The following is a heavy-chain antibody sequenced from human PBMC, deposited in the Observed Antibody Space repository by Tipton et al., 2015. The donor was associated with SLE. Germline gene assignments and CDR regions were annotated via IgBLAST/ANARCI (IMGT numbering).Heavy chain of an antibody. Sequence: TLSLTCAVSGGSINSGDYSWSWIRQPPGKGLEWIGYIFHSGNAYYNPSLKSRVTISVDMSRNQFSLRLDSVTAADTAVYYCARQPVYYYYYMDVWGKGTTVTVSS. CDR2: IFHSGNA. CDR3: ARQPVYYYYYMDV. CDR1: GGSINSGDYS. V-gene: IGHV4-30-2*01. J-gene: IGHJ6*03.